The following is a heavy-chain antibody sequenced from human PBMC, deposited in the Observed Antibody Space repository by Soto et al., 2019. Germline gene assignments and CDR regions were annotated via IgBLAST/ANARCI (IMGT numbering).Heavy chain of an antibody. CDR3: ARMKVDSYQFYYAMDV. CDR1: GFSLTTGKMG. V-gene: IGHV2-26*01. D-gene: IGHD3-9*01. J-gene: IGHJ6*02. CDR2: IFSDNER. Sequence: SGPTLVNPTETLTLTGTVSGFSLTTGKMGVSWIRQPPGKALEWLAHIFSDNERSYSTSLQGRLTISKDTSGSQVVLSMTNVDPVDTATYYCARMKVDSYQFYYAMDVWGQGTTVTVSS.